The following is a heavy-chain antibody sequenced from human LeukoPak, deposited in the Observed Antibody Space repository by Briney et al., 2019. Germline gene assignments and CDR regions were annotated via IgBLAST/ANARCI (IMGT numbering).Heavy chain of an antibody. CDR3: ATGSGLWSPDY. D-gene: IGHD5-18*01. CDR1: GFTFSNAW. V-gene: IGHV3-74*01. CDR2: IDNDGSST. Sequence: PGGSLRLSCAASGFTFSNAWMSWVRQAPGKGLVWVSRIDNDGSSTSYADSVKGRFTISRDNAKNRLYVQMNSLRVEDTAVYYCATGSGLWSPDYWGQGTLVTVSS. J-gene: IGHJ4*02.